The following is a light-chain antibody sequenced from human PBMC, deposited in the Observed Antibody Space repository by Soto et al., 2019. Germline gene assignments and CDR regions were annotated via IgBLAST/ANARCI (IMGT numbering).Light chain of an antibody. CDR2: EVV. V-gene: IGLV2-8*01. CDR3: TSYAGSNTYV. J-gene: IGLJ1*01. Sequence: QSALTQPPSASGSPGQSVTISCTGTKNDIGVYDFVSWYQHHPGKAPRLIIYEVVQRPSGVPDRFSGSKSGNTASLTVSGLPAADEADYFCTSYAGSNTYVFGCLSKVTVL. CDR1: KNDIGVYDF.